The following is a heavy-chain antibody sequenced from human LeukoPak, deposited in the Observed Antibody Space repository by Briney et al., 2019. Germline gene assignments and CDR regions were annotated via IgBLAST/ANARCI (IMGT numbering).Heavy chain of an antibody. Sequence: ASVKVSFKASGYTFTSYGISWVRQAPGQGLEWMGWISAYNGNTNYAQKLQGRVTMTTDTSTSTAYMELRSLRSDDTAVYYCASGYVDYGGTVFGMDVWGQGTTVTVSS. CDR3: ASGYVDYGGTVFGMDV. CDR2: ISAYNGNT. V-gene: IGHV1-18*01. CDR1: GYTFTSYG. J-gene: IGHJ6*02. D-gene: IGHD4-23*01.